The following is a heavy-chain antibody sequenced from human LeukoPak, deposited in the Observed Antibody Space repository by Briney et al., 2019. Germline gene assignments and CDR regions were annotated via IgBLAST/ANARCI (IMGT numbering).Heavy chain of an antibody. Sequence: GGSLRLSCAASGFTFSSYGMHWVHQAAGKGLEWVAVIWYDGTNKYYADSVKGRFTISRDSSKNTLYLQMNSLRVEDTAVYYCARAAYDSTGYLTLWGQGTLVTVSS. D-gene: IGHD3-22*01. CDR3: ARAAYDSTGYLTL. CDR2: IWYDGTNK. CDR1: GFTFSSYG. V-gene: IGHV3-33*01. J-gene: IGHJ4*02.